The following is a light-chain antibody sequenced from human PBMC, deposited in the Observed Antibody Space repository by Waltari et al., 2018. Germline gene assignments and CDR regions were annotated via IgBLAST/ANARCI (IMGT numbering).Light chain of an antibody. V-gene: IGKV3-15*01. J-gene: IGKJ4*01. CDR2: GAS. CDR3: QQYDNWFPLT. CDR1: QSVSSN. Sequence: EIVMTQSPATLSVSPGERATLSCRASQSVSSNLAWYQQKPGQSPRLLLSGASTRATGIPARFSGSGSGTEFTLTISSLQSEDFAVYYCQQYDNWFPLTFGGGTKVEIK.